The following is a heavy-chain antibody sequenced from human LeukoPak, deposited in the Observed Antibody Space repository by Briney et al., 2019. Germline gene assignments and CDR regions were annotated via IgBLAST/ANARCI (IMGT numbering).Heavy chain of an antibody. J-gene: IGHJ5*02. D-gene: IGHD6-13*01. CDR2: INHSGST. CDR3: ARGLFLPDGESIAAMFRGGEAARNWFDP. CDR1: GGSFSGYY. V-gene: IGHV4-34*01. Sequence: SETLSLTCAVYGGSFSGYYWSWIRQPPGKGLEWIGEINHSGSTNYNPSLKSRVTISVDTSKNQFSLKLSSVTAADTAVYYCARGLFLPDGESIAAMFRGGEAARNWFDPWGQGTLVTVSS.